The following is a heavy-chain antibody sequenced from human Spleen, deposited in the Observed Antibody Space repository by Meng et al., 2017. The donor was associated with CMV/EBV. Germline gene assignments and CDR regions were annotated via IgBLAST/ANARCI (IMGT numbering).Heavy chain of an antibody. CDR3: AKDIVKFAMYYFDS. CDR1: GFDFSDFP. J-gene: IGHJ4*02. V-gene: IGHV3-30-3*02. CDR2: VSYDGTIT. D-gene: IGHD1-26*01. Sequence: GESLKISCAASGFDFSDFPMHWVRQPPGKGLEWVALVSYDGTITDYADSVRGRFTISRDNSKNTLSLLMNSLRGEDTAVYYCAKDIVKFAMYYFDSWGQGALVTVSS.